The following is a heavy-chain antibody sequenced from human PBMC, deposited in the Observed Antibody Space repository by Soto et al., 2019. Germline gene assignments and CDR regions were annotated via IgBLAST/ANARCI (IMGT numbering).Heavy chain of an antibody. V-gene: IGHV3-66*01. CDR1: GFTVSSNY. Sequence: GGSLRLSCAASGFTVSSNYMSWVRQAPGKGLEWVSVIYSGGSTYYADSVKGRFTISRDNSKNTLYLQMNSLRAEDTAVYYCARDPPRYCSGGSCYIHVWGKGTTVTVSS. CDR3: ARDPPRYCSGGSCYIHV. CDR2: IYSGGST. D-gene: IGHD2-15*01. J-gene: IGHJ6*04.